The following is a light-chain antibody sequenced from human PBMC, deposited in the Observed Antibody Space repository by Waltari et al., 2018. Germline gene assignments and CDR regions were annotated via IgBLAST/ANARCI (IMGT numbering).Light chain of an antibody. V-gene: IGLV1-40*01. CDR2: GNT. CDR3: QSYDSSLSAL. Sequence: QSVLTQPPPVSGAPGQTVTISCTGSSPNIGARHDVNWYQHLPGTAPRLLIYGNTNRPSGVPDRFSGSKSGTTVFLAITGLQAEDEADYYCQSYDSSLSALFGGGTKVTVL. CDR1: SPNIGARHD. J-gene: IGLJ2*01.